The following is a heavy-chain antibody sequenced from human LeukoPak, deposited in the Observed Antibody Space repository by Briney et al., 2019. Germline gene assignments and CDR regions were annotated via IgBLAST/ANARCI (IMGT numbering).Heavy chain of an antibody. CDR3: ARDPTGGYRHFDF. J-gene: IGHJ4*02. CDR2: ISYHGTNK. CDR1: GFTFTSYA. D-gene: IGHD2-8*02. Sequence: PGGSLRLSCAASGFTFTSYAMHWVRQAPGKGLEWVALISYHGTNKYYADSVKGRFTISSDNSKNTLYLQMNSLRTEDMAVYYCARDPTGGYRHFDFWGQGTPVTVSS. V-gene: IGHV3-30-3*01.